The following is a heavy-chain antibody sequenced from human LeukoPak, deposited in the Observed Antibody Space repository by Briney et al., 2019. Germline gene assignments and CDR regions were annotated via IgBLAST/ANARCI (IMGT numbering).Heavy chain of an antibody. CDR1: GYTFSSYG. J-gene: IGHJ4*02. Sequence: ASVKVSCKASGYTFSSYGIIWARQAPGQGLEWMGWVNGYNGNTDYAQKFQGRVAMTRDTSTSTAYVELTSLRSDDTAVYYCARDGGGSYYSDWGQGILVTVSS. CDR3: ARDGGGSYYSD. V-gene: IGHV1-18*01. D-gene: IGHD1-26*01. CDR2: VNGYNGNT.